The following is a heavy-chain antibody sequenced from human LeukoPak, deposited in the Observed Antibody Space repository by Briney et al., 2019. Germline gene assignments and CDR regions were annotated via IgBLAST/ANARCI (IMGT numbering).Heavy chain of an antibody. CDR1: GFTFSSYA. CDR3: AQQQLGAQYRGTTGFDY. J-gene: IGHJ4*02. Sequence: PGGSLRLSCAASGFTFSSYAMSWVRQAPGKGLEWVSAISGSGGSTYYADSVKGRFTISRDNSKNTLYLQMNSLRAEDTAAYYCAQQQLGAQYRGTTGFDYWGQGTLVTVSS. D-gene: IGHD6-13*01. CDR2: ISGSGGST. V-gene: IGHV3-23*01.